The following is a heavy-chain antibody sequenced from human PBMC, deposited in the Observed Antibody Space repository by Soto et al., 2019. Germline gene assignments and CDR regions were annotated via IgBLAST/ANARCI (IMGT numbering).Heavy chain of an antibody. J-gene: IGHJ4*01. V-gene: IGHV1-8*01. CDR2: MNPNSGNA. Sequence: QVQLEQSGAEVKKPGASVMVSCKASGYTFNTYDINWVRQATGQGLEWMGWMNPNSGNAGYAQKFQGRVAMTRDTSTSTAYMELSSLTSEDTAVYYCARGWGRWPHEKPGDYWGHGTLVTVSS. CDR3: ARGWGRWPHEKPGDY. D-gene: IGHD3-16*01. CDR1: GYTFNTYD.